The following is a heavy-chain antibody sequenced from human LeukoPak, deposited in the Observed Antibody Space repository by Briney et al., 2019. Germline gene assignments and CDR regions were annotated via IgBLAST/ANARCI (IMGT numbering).Heavy chain of an antibody. J-gene: IGHJ5*02. CDR1: GYSFTSYG. Sequence: GASVKVSCKASGYSFTSYGITWVREAPGQGPEGMGWISGSTGNTHYAQNVQGRVTMTTATATSTAYMELRSLGSDDTAVYYCARVGRDCSSINCYWEDWFDPWGQETLVIVSS. D-gene: IGHD2-2*01. CDR3: ARVGRDCSSINCYWEDWFDP. CDR2: ISGSTGNT. V-gene: IGHV1-18*01.